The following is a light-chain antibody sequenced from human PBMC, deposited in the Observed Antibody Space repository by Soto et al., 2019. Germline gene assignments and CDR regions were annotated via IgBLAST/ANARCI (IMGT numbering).Light chain of an antibody. J-gene: IGKJ2*01. CDR2: AAS. CDR1: QSISSD. CDR3: QQSDSTPYT. V-gene: IGKV1-39*01. Sequence: DIHMTQSPSSLSASVGDRVSITCRASQSISSDLSWYQQKPGKPPKFLIYAASSLQSGVPSRFSGSRSGTDFTLTISSLQPEDFATYYCQQSDSTPYTFGQGTKVEIK.